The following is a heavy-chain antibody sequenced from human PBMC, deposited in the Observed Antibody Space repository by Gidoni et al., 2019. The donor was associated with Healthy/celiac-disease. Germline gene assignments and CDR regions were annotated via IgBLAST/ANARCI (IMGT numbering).Heavy chain of an antibody. Sequence: EVQLVESGGGLVQPGRSLRLSCTASGFTFGDYAMSWFRQAPGKGLEWVGFIRSKAYGGTTEYAASVKGRFTISRDDSKSIAYLQMNSLKTEDTAVYYCTRDEGGMTTVTLPDYWGQGTLVTVSS. CDR3: TRDEGGMTTVTLPDY. J-gene: IGHJ4*02. V-gene: IGHV3-49*03. CDR1: GFTFGDYA. CDR2: IRSKAYGGTT. D-gene: IGHD4-17*01.